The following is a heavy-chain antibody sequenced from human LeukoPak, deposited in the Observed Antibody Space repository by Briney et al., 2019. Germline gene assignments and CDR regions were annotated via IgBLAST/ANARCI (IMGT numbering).Heavy chain of an antibody. V-gene: IGHV3-48*01. J-gene: IGHJ4*02. Sequence: GGSLRLSCAASGFTFSSYSMNWDRQAPGKGLEWVSYISSSSSTIYYADSVKGRFTISRDNAKNSLYLQMNSLRAEDTAVYYCARDSKGGSPSFGYWGQGTLVTVSS. D-gene: IGHD1-26*01. CDR2: ISSSSSTI. CDR3: ARDSKGGSPSFGY. CDR1: GFTFSSYS.